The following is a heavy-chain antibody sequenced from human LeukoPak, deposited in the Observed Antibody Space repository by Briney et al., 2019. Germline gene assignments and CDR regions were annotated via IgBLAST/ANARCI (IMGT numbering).Heavy chain of an antibody. D-gene: IGHD3-16*01. CDR2: ISGSGGST. CDR3: AKASWVSSADAVL. V-gene: IGHV3-23*01. J-gene: IGHJ4*02. CDR1: GFTFSSYA. Sequence: GGSLRLSCAASGFTFSSYAMSWVRQAPGKGLEWLSAISGSGGSTYYADSVKGRFTLSRDHSRNTVYLQLSNLRVEDTAVYYCAKASWVSSADAVLWGQGTLVTVS.